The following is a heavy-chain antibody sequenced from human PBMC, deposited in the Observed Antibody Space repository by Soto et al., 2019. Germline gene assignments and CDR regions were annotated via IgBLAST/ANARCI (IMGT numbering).Heavy chain of an antibody. D-gene: IGHD6-6*01. CDR1: GYTFTSYD. CDR2: MNPDSGHT. J-gene: IGHJ5*02. V-gene: IGHV1-8*01. CDR3: ARGRVRYSSSKYFGP. Sequence: QVQLVQSGAEVKKPGASVKVPCKASGYTFTSYDINWVRQATGQGPEWMGWMNPDSGHTGYARKFRDRISRTRNTSRATAYMELTSLRSDDTAIYYCARGRVRYSSSKYFGPWGRGTLVTVSS.